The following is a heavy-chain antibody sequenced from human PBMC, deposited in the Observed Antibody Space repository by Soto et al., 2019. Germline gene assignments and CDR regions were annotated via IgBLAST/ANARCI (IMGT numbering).Heavy chain of an antibody. D-gene: IGHD4-17*01. CDR2: INAHNGNT. Sequence: QVQLVQSGAEVKKPGASVKVSCKASGSTFPSSTVSWVRQAPGQGLEWMGWINAHNGNTKYAQQFQGRLTMTTDTSTGTGYMEPRSLSSDDTAIYFCAIADYGDPDYWGQGPLVTVSS. CDR3: AIADYGDPDY. J-gene: IGHJ4*02. V-gene: IGHV1-18*01. CDR1: GSTFPSST.